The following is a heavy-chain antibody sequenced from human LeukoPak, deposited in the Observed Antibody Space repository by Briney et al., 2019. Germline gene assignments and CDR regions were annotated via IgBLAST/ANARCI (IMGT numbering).Heavy chain of an antibody. V-gene: IGHV3-30*19. CDR1: GFTFSSYG. CDR3: ARDPTSYYGSGSYQDY. Sequence: GGSLRLSCAASGFTFSSYGMHWVRQAPGKGLEWVAVISYDGSNKYYADSVKGRFTISRDNSKNTLYLQMNSLRAEDTAVYYCARDPTSYYGSGSYQDYWGQGTLVTVSS. CDR2: ISYDGSNK. J-gene: IGHJ4*02. D-gene: IGHD3-10*01.